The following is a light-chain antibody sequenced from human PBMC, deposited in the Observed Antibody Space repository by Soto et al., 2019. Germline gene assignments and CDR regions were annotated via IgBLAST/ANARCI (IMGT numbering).Light chain of an antibody. CDR1: SSDVGGYNY. CDR3: SSYTRTSTVV. V-gene: IGLV2-14*01. Sequence: QSALTQPASVSGSPGQSITISGTGTSSDVGGYNYVSWYQQHPGKAPKLMIYDVDNRPSGVSNRFSGSRSGNTASLTISGLQAEDEADYYFSSYTRTSTVVFGGGTKLTVL. CDR2: DVD. J-gene: IGLJ2*01.